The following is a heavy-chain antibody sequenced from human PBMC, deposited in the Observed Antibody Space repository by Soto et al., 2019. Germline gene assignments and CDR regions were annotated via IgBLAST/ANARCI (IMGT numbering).Heavy chain of an antibody. CDR3: ATGSSGWLDY. V-gene: IGHV1-46*01. D-gene: IGHD6-19*01. CDR2: INPGGGAT. Sequence: GASVKVSCKASGYIFTNYYIYWVRQAPGQGLEYIGIINPGGGATDYAQKFQGRVTMTEDTSTDTAYMELSSLTSDDTAVYYCATGSSGWLDYWGQGTLVTVSS. J-gene: IGHJ4*02. CDR1: GYIFTNYY.